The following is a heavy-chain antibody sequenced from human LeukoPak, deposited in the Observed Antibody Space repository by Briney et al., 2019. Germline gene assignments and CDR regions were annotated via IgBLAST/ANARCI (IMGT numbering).Heavy chain of an antibody. CDR1: GFTFNTYD. D-gene: IGHD3-10*01. Sequence: GGTLRLSCAASGFTFNTYDMSWVRQSPVKGLEWVSGLSGSGDRTYYTDSVKGRFIISRDNSKNTVYLQMNSLRVEDTAVYYCAKVAKYYYGSETYYFFEHWGQGTPVTASS. CDR3: AKVAKYYYGSETYYFFEH. V-gene: IGHV3-23*01. CDR2: LSGSGDRT. J-gene: IGHJ4*02.